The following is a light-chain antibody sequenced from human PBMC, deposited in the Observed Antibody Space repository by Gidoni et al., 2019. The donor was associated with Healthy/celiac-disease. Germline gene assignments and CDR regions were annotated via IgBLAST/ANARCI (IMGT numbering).Light chain of an antibody. CDR3: QQYGSSPGT. J-gene: IGKJ4*01. CDR2: GAS. CDR1: QSVSSSY. V-gene: IGKV3-20*01. Sequence: IVLTQSPGTLSLSPGERATLSCRASQSVSSSYLAWYQQNPGQAPRLLIYGASSRATGIPDRFSGSGSGTDFTLTISRLEPEDFAVYYCQQYGSSPGTFGGGTKVEIK.